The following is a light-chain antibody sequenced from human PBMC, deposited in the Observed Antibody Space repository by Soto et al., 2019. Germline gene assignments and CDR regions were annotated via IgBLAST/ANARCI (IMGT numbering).Light chain of an antibody. Sequence: ETVLTQSPGTLSLSPGERATLSCRASHIVSINYLAWYQQKPGQAPRLLIYGASSRATGIPDRFSGSGSGTDSTLTISRLEPEDYAVYYCQQYGNSPLTFGGGTKVDIK. CDR3: QQYGNSPLT. CDR1: HIVSINY. CDR2: GAS. V-gene: IGKV3-20*01. J-gene: IGKJ4*01.